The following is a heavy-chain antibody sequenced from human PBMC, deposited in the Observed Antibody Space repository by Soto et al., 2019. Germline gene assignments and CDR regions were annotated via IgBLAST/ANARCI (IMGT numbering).Heavy chain of an antibody. CDR1: GGSVSSKDYS. CDR2: IYSSEDT. Sequence: SGTLSLTCTVSGGSVSSKDYSWGWIRQSPGKGLEWIGTIYSSEDTHYNPSLLSRVTISVDTSMSEFSLRLRSVTAADTAVYYCARAQGNYYYYGMNVWGQGTTVT. CDR3: ARAQGNYYYYGMNV. J-gene: IGHJ6*02. V-gene: IGHV4-39*01.